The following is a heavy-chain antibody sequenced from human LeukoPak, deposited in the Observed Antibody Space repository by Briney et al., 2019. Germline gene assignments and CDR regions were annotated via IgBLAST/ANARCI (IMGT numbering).Heavy chain of an antibody. Sequence: ASVKVSCKASGYTFTTYGITWVRQAPGQGLEWMGWISTYNGNTNYAQKLQGRVTMTTDTSTSTVYMELRGLRSDDTAVYYCARGDSGYAFAPFDYWGQGTLVIVSS. CDR1: GYTFTTYG. CDR3: ARGDSGYAFAPFDY. CDR2: ISTYNGNT. V-gene: IGHV1-18*01. J-gene: IGHJ4*02. D-gene: IGHD5-12*01.